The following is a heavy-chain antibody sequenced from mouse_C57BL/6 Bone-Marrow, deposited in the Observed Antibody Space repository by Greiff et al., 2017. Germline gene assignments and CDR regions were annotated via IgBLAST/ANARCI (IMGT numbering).Heavy chain of an antibody. Sequence: LQQSGGGLVQPGGSMKLSCVASGFTFSNYWMNWVRQSPEKGLEWVAQIRLKSDNYATHYAESVKGRFTISRDDSKSSVYLQMNNLRAEDTGIYYCTEGAYYSTYYAMDYWGQGTSVTVSS. V-gene: IGHV6-3*01. CDR1: GFTFSNYW. D-gene: IGHD2-5*01. J-gene: IGHJ4*01. CDR3: TEGAYYSTYYAMDY. CDR2: IRLKSDNYAT.